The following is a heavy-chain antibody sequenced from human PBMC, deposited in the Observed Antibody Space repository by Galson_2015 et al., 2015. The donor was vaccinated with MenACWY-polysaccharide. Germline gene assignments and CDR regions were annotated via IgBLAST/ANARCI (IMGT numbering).Heavy chain of an antibody. Sequence: SLRLSCAASGFTFSDYDINWVRQAPGKGLEWISFISRSSGTIHYADSVKGRFTISRDNAKNSLFLQMNSLGDDDTAMYFCARARLILSFYYYMDVWGKGTTVSVSS. CDR3: ARARLILSFYYYMDV. V-gene: IGHV3-48*02. CDR2: ISRSSGTI. CDR1: GFTFSDYD. J-gene: IGHJ6*03. D-gene: IGHD5-12*01.